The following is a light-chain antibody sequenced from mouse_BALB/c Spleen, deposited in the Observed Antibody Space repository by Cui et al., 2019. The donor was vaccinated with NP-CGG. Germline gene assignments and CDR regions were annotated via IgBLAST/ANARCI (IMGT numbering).Light chain of an antibody. CDR3: ALWYTNHWV. Sequence: QAVATQDSELTTSPGETVTFTCRSSTGAVTTRNYANWVQEKPDHLFTGLIGGTNNRAPGVPARFSGSLIGDKAALTITGAQTEDEAIYFCALWYTNHWVFGGGTKLTVL. CDR1: TGAVTTRNY. CDR2: GTN. J-gene: IGLJ1*01. V-gene: IGLV1*01.